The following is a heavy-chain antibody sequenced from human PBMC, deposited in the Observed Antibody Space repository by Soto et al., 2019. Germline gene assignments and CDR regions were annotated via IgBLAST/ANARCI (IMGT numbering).Heavy chain of an antibody. CDR3: ARAGGSSGTDAFDI. V-gene: IGHV3-74*01. CDR1: GFTFSSYW. J-gene: IGHJ3*02. Sequence: GGSLRLSCAASGFTFSSYWMHWVRQAPGKGLVWVSRINSDGSSTSYADSVKGRFTISRDNAKNTLYLQMNSLRAEDTAVYYCARAGGSSGTDAFDIWGQGTMVTVSS. CDR2: INSDGSST. D-gene: IGHD2-15*01.